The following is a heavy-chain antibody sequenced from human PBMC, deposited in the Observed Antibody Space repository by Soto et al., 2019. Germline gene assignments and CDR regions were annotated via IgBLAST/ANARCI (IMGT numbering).Heavy chain of an antibody. V-gene: IGHV3-23*01. Sequence: GSLRLSCAASGFTFSSYAMSWVRQAPGKGLEWVSGLSGSGDSTYYVDSVKGRFTISRDNSKNTLYLQMNSLRAEDTAVYYCAKLTSYYYDSSGHFDYWGQGTLVTVSS. CDR2: LSGSGDST. D-gene: IGHD3-22*01. J-gene: IGHJ4*02. CDR3: AKLTSYYYDSSGHFDY. CDR1: GFTFSSYA.